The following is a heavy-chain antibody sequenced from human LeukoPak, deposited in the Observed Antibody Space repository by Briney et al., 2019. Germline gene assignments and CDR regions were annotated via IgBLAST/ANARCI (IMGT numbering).Heavy chain of an antibody. D-gene: IGHD1-26*01. CDR3: ARVLLGELQGTYYYYMDV. J-gene: IGHJ6*03. Sequence: GGSLRLSCAASGFTFSSYGMSWVRQAPGKGLEWVSAISGSGGSTYYADSVKGRFTISRDNSKNTLYLQMNSLRSEDTAVYYCARVLLGELQGTYYYYMDVWGKGTTVTISS. CDR2: ISGSGGST. CDR1: GFTFSSYG. V-gene: IGHV3-23*01.